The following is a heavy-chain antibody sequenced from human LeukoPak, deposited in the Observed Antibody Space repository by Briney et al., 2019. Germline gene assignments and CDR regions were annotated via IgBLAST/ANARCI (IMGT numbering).Heavy chain of an antibody. J-gene: IGHJ5*02. V-gene: IGHV4-59*08. Sequence: SETLSLTCAVYGGSFSGYYWSWIRQPPGKGLEWIGYIYYSGSTNYNPSLKSRVTISVDTSKNQFSPKLSSVTAADTAVYYCARHEAYSSSWYSNWFDPWGQGTLVTVSS. D-gene: IGHD6-13*01. CDR3: ARHEAYSSSWYSNWFDP. CDR1: GGSFSGYY. CDR2: IYYSGST.